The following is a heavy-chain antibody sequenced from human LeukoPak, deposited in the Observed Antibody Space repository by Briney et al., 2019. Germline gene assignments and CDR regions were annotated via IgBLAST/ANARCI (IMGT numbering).Heavy chain of an antibody. CDR3: ARLESPRSYDFWSGLNNYFDY. CDR2: IYPGDSDT. Sequence: GESLKISCKGSGYSFTSYWIGWVRQMPGKGLEWMGIIYPGDSDTRYSPSFQGQVTISADKSISTAYLQWSSLKASDTAMYYCARLESPRSYDFWSGLNNYFDYWGQGTLVTVSS. CDR1: GYSFTSYW. V-gene: IGHV5-51*01. J-gene: IGHJ4*02. D-gene: IGHD3-3*01.